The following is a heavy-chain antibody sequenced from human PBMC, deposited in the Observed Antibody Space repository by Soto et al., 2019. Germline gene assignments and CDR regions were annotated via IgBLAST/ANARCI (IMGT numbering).Heavy chain of an antibody. Sequence: QVQLVQSGAEVKKPGSSVKVSCKASGGTFSSYAISWVRQAPGQGLEWMGGIIPIFGTANYAQKFQGRVTITADESTSTAYMELSSLRSEDTAVYYCAGGEIIVVVPAATYYYYGMDVWGQGTTVTVSS. CDR3: AGGEIIVVVPAATYYYYGMDV. D-gene: IGHD2-2*01. CDR2: IIPIFGTA. CDR1: GGTFSSYA. V-gene: IGHV1-69*01. J-gene: IGHJ6*02.